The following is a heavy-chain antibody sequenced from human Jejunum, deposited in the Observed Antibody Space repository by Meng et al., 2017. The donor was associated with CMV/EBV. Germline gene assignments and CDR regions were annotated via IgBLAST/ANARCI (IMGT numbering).Heavy chain of an antibody. Sequence: EAQVVGAGGDFGQTGGSLSLSCAVSVFSVSSNYMSCVSQDLGKGLECVSISDPTGYTYYADSVKGRFSISSDSSRNTLYIEMNSLRVEDTVVYYCARGMYFSPWGQGTLVTVSS. D-gene: IGHD2-8*01. CDR2: SDPTGYT. CDR3: ARGMYFSP. CDR1: VFSVSSNY. V-gene: IGHV3-66*01. J-gene: IGHJ5*02.